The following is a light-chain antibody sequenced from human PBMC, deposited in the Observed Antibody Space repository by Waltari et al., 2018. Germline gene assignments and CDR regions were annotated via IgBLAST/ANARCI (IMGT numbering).Light chain of an antibody. V-gene: IGKV3-20*01. Sequence: VLTQSPGTLSLSPGERATLSCRASQSVIKYLAWYQQKPGRAPRLFIYHASTRATGIPDRFSGSGSGTDFSLTISRLEPEDFAVYYCQKYDSLPATFGQGTRVEIK. CDR1: QSVIKY. CDR3: QKYDSLPAT. CDR2: HAS. J-gene: IGKJ1*01.